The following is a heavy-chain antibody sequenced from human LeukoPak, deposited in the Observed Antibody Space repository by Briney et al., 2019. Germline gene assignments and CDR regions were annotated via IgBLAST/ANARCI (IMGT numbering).Heavy chain of an antibody. CDR2: VRYDGTNK. D-gene: IGHD3-22*01. CDR3: ARDPRGPTTYDSSARDSLGY. Sequence: GGSLRLSCAASGFAASGFTFSTFGMHWVRQAPGEGLVWVAFVRYDGTNKYYADSVTGRLTISRDNCRSTGYMQMSSLRTEDTAVYYCARDPRGPTTYDSSARDSLGYWGQGTLVTVSS. CDR1: GFTFSTFG. J-gene: IGHJ4*02. V-gene: IGHV3-30*02.